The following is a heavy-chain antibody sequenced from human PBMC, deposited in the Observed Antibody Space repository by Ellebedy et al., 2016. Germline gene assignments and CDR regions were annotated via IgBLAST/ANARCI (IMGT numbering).Heavy chain of an antibody. CDR1: GFSLDTSAVV. Sequence: SGPTLVKPTQTLTLTCTFSGFSLDTSAVVVGWVRQPPGKALEWLSFLYGNDDKRYRPSLRRRPTITKHTSKNQVVLTMTNMDPVDTATYFCAHKSNNREVDYWGQGTLVTVSS. J-gene: IGHJ4*02. V-gene: IGHV2-5*01. D-gene: IGHD1-14*01. CDR2: LYGNDDK. CDR3: AHKSNNREVDY.